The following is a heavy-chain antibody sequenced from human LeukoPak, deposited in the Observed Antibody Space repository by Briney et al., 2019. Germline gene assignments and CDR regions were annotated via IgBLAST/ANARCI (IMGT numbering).Heavy chain of an antibody. V-gene: IGHV3-33*01. D-gene: IGHD2-2*01. CDR1: GFTFSTYG. Sequence: PGGSLRLSCAASGFTFSTYGMHWVRQAPGKGLEWVAVIWYDGSNKYYADSVKGRFTISRDNSKNTLYLQMNSLRAEDTAVYYCARVEGYCSSTSCPDYYYYGMDVWGQGTTVTVCS. CDR2: IWYDGSNK. CDR3: ARVEGYCSSTSCPDYYYYGMDV. J-gene: IGHJ6*02.